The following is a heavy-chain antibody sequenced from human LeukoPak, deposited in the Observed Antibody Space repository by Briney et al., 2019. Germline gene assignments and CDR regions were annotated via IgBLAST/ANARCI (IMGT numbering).Heavy chain of an antibody. J-gene: IGHJ3*02. D-gene: IGHD3/OR15-3a*01. CDR3: AKQWRGTGDAFDI. CDR2: ISGSGVST. V-gene: IGHV3-23*01. CDR1: GFTFSSYT. Sequence: GSLRLSCAASGFTFSSYTMSWVRQAPGKGLEWVSSISGSGVSTYYADYVKGRFTLSRDNSKNTLYLQINSLRAEDTAVYYCAKQWRGTGDAFDIWGQGTMVTVSS.